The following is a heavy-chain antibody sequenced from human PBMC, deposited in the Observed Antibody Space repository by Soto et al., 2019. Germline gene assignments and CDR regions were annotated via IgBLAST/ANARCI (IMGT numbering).Heavy chain of an antibody. V-gene: IGHV3-30*03. D-gene: IGHD5-18*01. CDR3: AATWDGYSYGDGVYYFDY. CDR1: GFTFSSYG. CDR2: ISYDGSNK. J-gene: IGHJ4*02. Sequence: QVQLVESGGGVVQPGRSLRLSCAASGFTFSSYGLPWVRQAPGKGLEWVAVISYDGSNKYYADSVKGRFTISRDNSKNTLYLQMNSLRAEDTAVYYCAATWDGYSYGDGVYYFDYWGQGTLVTVSS.